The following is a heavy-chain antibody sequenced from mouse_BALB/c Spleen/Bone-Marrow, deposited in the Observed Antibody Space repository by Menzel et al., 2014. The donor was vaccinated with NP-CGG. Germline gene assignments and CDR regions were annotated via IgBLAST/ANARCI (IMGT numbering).Heavy chain of an antibody. V-gene: IGHV1S41*01. D-gene: IGHD1-1*01. CDR3: ARSYYGRAMDY. Sequence: DLVKPGASVKLSCKASGYTFTSYWINWIEQRPGQGPEWIGRIAPGSGSTYYDEMFKGKATLTVDTSSSTAYIQLSSLSSEDSAVYFCARSYYGRAMDYWGQGTSVTVSS. CDR2: IAPGSGST. J-gene: IGHJ4*01. CDR1: GYTFTSYW.